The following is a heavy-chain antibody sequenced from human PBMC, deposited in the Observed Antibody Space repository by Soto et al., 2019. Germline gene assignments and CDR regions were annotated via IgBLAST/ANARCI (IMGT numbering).Heavy chain of an antibody. Sequence: QLQLQESGPGLVKPSETLSLTCIVSGGPSDTGRYYWGWIRQAPGKGLEWIGSVYNSANTYYSPSLKSRVTISVDMSKNQVSLRLDSVTAADTAVYYCARLKLGSYFWFFDYWGRGTLVTVSS. CDR1: GGPSDTGRYY. V-gene: IGHV4-39*01. D-gene: IGHD1-26*01. J-gene: IGHJ4*02. CDR3: ARLKLGSYFWFFDY. CDR2: VYNSANT.